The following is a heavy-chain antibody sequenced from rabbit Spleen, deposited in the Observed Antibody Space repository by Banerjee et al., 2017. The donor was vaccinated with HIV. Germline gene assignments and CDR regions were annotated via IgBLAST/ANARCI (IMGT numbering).Heavy chain of an antibody. CDR2: AYAGSSGST. Sequence: QQLVESGGGLVKPGASLTLTCKGSGFSFNSGYDMCWVRQAPGKGLEWVACAYAGSSGSTYSATWAKGRFTISKTSSTTVTLQMTSLTAADTATYFCVREAGYGGYGDANLWGPGTLVTVS. CDR1: GFSFNSGYD. V-gene: IGHV1S40*01. D-gene: IGHD6-1*01. J-gene: IGHJ4*01. CDR3: VREAGYGGYGDANL.